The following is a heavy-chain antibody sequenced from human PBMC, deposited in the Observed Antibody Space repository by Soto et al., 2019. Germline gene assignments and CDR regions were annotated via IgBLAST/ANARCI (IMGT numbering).Heavy chain of an antibody. D-gene: IGHD3-10*01. Sequence: GGSLRLSCAASGFTFSSNYMSWVRQAPGKGLEWVSVIYSGGSTYYADAVKGRFTISRYKSKNTLYLQMTSLRAEDTAVYYCARSANFRGVYFDYWGQGTLVTVSS. CDR3: ARSANFRGVYFDY. CDR2: IYSGGST. CDR1: GFTFSSNY. V-gene: IGHV3-66*01. J-gene: IGHJ4*02.